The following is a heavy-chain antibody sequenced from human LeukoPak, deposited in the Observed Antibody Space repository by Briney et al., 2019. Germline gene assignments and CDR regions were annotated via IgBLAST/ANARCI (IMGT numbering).Heavy chain of an antibody. CDR2: IAGSSGYI. CDR1: AFTFSSYT. D-gene: IGHD2-21*02. CDR3: ARDRGAYCGGDCYLGFDY. J-gene: IGHJ4*01. Sequence: GGTLSLSCAASAFTFSSYTMNWVRQAPGKGLEWVSSIAGSSGYISYADSVKGRFTISRDNAKKSLYLQMTSLAAEDTAVYYCARDRGAYCGGDCYLGFDYWGRGTLVTVSS. V-gene: IGHV3-21*01.